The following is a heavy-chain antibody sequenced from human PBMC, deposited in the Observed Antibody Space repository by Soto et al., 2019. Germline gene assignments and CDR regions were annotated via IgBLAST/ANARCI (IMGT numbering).Heavy chain of an antibody. V-gene: IGHV3-30*18. Sequence: GGSLRISCAASGFTFSSYGMHWVRQAPGKGLEWVAVISYDGSNKYYADSVKGRFTISRDNSKNTLYLQMNSLRAEDTAVYYCAKALGVAVAGFDYWGQGTLVIVS. CDR2: ISYDGSNK. J-gene: IGHJ4*01. CDR1: GFTFSSYG. D-gene: IGHD6-19*01. CDR3: AKALGVAVAGFDY.